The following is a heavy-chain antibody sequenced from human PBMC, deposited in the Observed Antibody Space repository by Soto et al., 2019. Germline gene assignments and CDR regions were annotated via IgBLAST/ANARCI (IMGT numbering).Heavy chain of an antibody. CDR2: ISYSGST. Sequence: PSETLSLTCTVSGGSNSSYYWSWIRQPPGKGLEWIGYISYSGSTNYNPSLRSRVTISVHTSRNQFSLSLNSVTAADTAVYYCTRARNFFTGYYKGGFYYFDYWGQGNLVTVX. CDR1: GGSNSSYY. CDR3: TRARNFFTGYYKGGFYYFDY. V-gene: IGHV4-59*01. J-gene: IGHJ4*02. D-gene: IGHD3-9*01.